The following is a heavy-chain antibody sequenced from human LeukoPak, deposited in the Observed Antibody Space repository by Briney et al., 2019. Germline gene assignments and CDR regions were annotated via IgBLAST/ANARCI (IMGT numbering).Heavy chain of an antibody. CDR1: GFTFSSYW. V-gene: IGHV3-74*01. CDR2: IASDGSST. J-gene: IGHJ4*02. D-gene: IGHD6-6*01. CDR3: ARDDSSSEFDY. Sequence: PGGSLRLSCAASGFTFSSYWMNWVRQAPGKGLVWVSRIASDGSSTTYADSVKGRFSISRDNAKNTLYLQMNSLRVEDTAVYYCARDDSSSEFDYWGQGTLVTVSS.